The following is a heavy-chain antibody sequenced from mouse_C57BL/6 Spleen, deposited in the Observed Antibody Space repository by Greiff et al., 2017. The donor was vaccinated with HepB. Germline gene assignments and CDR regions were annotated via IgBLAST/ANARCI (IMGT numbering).Heavy chain of an antibody. CDR2: IDPETGGT. D-gene: IGHD1-1*01. CDR1: GYTFTDYE. J-gene: IGHJ2*01. V-gene: IGHV1-15*01. Sequence: VQLQQSGAELVRPGASVTLSCKASGYTFTDYEMHWVKQTPVHGLEWIGAIDPETGGTAYNQKFQGKAILTADKSSSTAYMELRSLTSEDSAVYYCTREIYGSSRGDYWGQGTTLTVSS. CDR3: TREIYGSSRGDY.